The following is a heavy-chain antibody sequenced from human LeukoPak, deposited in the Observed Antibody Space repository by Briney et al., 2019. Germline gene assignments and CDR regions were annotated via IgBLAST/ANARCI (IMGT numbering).Heavy chain of an antibody. Sequence: PSETLSLTCTVSGGSISSGSYYWSWIRQPAGKGLEWIGRIYTSGSTNYNPSLKSRVTISVDTSKNQFSLKLSSVTAADTAVYYCARHGDMSTTSRLDYWGQGTLVTVSS. J-gene: IGHJ4*02. CDR3: ARHGDMSTTSRLDY. CDR2: IYTSGST. D-gene: IGHD1-1*01. CDR1: GGSISSGSYY. V-gene: IGHV4-61*02.